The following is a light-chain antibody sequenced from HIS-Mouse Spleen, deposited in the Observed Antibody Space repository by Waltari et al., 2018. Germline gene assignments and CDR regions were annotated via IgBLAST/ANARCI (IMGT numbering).Light chain of an antibody. Sequence: SSELTQDLAVSLALGQTFRVTCQGHSLSNYYATPYQQKPGQAPVRVIYGKNNRPSGIPDRFSGSSSGNTASLTITGAQAEDEADYYCNSRDSSGNHLSVFGTGTKVTVL. CDR3: NSRDSSGNHLSV. V-gene: IGLV3-19*01. CDR1: SLSNYY. CDR2: GKN. J-gene: IGLJ1*01.